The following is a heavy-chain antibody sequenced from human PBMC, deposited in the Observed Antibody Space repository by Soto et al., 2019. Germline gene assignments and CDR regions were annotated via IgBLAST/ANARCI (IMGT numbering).Heavy chain of an antibody. CDR1: GFTFSSYG. Sequence: GESLKISCAASGFTFSSYGMHWVRQAPGKGLEWVAVISYDGSNKYYADSVKGRFTISRDNSKNTLYLQMNSLRAEDTAVYYCAKDLLRPGRAYGMDVWGQGTTVTVSS. CDR2: ISYDGSNK. V-gene: IGHV3-30*18. CDR3: AKDLLRPGRAYGMDV. J-gene: IGHJ6*02. D-gene: IGHD1-26*01.